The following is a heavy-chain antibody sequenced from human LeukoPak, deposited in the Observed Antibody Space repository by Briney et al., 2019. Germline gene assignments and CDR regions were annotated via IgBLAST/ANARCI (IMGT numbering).Heavy chain of an antibody. D-gene: IGHD6-19*01. CDR2: INPRGGGS. CDR1: GYTFTDHY. J-gene: IGHJ3*02. V-gene: IGHV1-2*02. Sequence: GSSVKVSCKPSGYTFTDHYIHWVRQAPGQGLEWMGWINPRGGGSNCALKFQGRVTMTRDTSISTAYMEMNWLRYDDTAVYYCARATEGAGNLQDDLDIWGQGTLVRVSS. CDR3: ARATEGAGNLQDDLDI.